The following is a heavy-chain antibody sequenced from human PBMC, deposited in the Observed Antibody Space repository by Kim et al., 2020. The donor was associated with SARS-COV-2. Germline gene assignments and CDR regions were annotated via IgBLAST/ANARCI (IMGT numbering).Heavy chain of an antibody. CDR2: INPTGDYT. Sequence: ASVKVSCKASGYTFTSYFMHWVRQAPGQGLEWMGIINPTGDYTSYAQKFQGRVAMTRDTSTSTVYMEPSSLRSEDTAVYYCARAWEQYFDYWGQGTLVTV. V-gene: IGHV1-46*01. CDR3: ARAWEQYFDY. CDR1: GYTFTSYF. J-gene: IGHJ4*02. D-gene: IGHD1-26*01.